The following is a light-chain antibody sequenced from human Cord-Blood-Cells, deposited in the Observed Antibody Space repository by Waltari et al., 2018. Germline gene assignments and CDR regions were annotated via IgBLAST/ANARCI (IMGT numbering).Light chain of an antibody. V-gene: IGLV2-14*01. CDR3: SSYTSSSTYV. J-gene: IGLJ1*01. CDR2: EVI. Sequence: QSALTQPASVSGYPAQSLTISCTGTRSDVGGYHYVTWYQQHPGQAPKLMIYEVINRPSGVSNRFSGSKSGNTASLTISGLQAEDEADYYCSSYTSSSTYVFGTGTKVTVL. CDR1: RSDVGGYHY.